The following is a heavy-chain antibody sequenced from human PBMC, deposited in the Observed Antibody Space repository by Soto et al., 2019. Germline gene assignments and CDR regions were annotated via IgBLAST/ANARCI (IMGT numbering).Heavy chain of an antibody. V-gene: IGHV4-39*01. D-gene: IGHD1-20*01. Sequence: ASETLSLTCTVSGGSISSSSYYWGWIRQPPGKGLEWIGSIYYSGSTYYNPSLKSRVTISVDTSKNQFSLKLSSVTAADTAVYYCARIPGDNWARFDYWGQGTLVTVSS. CDR3: ARIPGDNWARFDY. CDR1: GGSISSSSYY. J-gene: IGHJ4*02. CDR2: IYYSGST.